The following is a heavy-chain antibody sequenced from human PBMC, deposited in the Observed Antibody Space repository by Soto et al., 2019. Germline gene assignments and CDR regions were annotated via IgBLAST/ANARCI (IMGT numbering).Heavy chain of an antibody. Sequence: PSETLSLTCAVSGGSISNYYWGWMRQPAGEGLEWIGRIHSSGSTYYNPSLKRRVTMSVDTSKNQLSLKLSSVTAADTAVYYCARDFGDYRVFDFWGQGTLVTVSS. J-gene: IGHJ4*02. CDR1: GGSISNYY. V-gene: IGHV4-4*07. CDR3: ARDFGDYRVFDF. D-gene: IGHD4-17*01. CDR2: IHSSGST.